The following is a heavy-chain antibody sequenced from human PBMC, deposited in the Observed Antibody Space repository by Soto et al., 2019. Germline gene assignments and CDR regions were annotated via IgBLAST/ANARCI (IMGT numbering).Heavy chain of an antibody. D-gene: IGHD3-3*01. CDR1: GFTFSSYS. CDR3: ARVVGHHSDFWSVYSYAAFDI. J-gene: IGHJ3*02. CDR2: ISSSSSTI. V-gene: IGHV3-48*01. Sequence: GGSLRLSCAASGFTFSSYSMNWVRQAPGKGLEWVSYISSSSSTIYYADSVKGRFTISRDNAKNSLYLQMNSLRAEDTAVYYCARVVGHHSDFWSVYSYAAFDIWGQGTMVTVS.